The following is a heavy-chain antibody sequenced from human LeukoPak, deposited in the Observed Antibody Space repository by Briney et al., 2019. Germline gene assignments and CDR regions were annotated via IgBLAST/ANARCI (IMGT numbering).Heavy chain of an antibody. CDR3: ARDPLGYCSGGSCYSYGMDV. Sequence: PSETLSLTCTVSGGSLTTGYYWTWIRLHPGKGLEWIGYIHPSGSTNYNPSLKSRVTMSLDTSQNQFSLKLSSVTAADTAVYYCARDPLGYCSGGSCYSYGMDVWGQGTTVTVSS. V-gene: IGHV4-31*03. J-gene: IGHJ6*02. CDR1: GGSLTTGYY. CDR2: IHPSGST. D-gene: IGHD2-15*01.